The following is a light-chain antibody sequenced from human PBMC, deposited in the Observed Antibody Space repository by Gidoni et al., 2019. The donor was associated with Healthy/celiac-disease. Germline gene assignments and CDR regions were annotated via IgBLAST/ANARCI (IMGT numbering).Light chain of an antibody. CDR2: DAS. Sequence: EIVLTQSPATLSLSPGDRPTLSCRASQSVSSYLAWYQQKPGQAPRLLIYDASTRATGIPARFSGSGSGTDFTLTISSLEPEDFAVYYCQQRSNWPSTFGQGTKLEIK. CDR1: QSVSSY. V-gene: IGKV3-11*01. CDR3: QQRSNWPST. J-gene: IGKJ2*02.